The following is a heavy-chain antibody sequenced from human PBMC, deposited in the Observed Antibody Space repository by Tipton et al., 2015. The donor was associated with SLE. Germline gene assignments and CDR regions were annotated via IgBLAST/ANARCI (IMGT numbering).Heavy chain of an antibody. CDR2: IYYSGST. CDR3: ARGMRYSYGPGYYFDY. D-gene: IGHD5-18*01. Sequence: TLSLTCTVSGGSISSSSYYWGWIRQPPGKGLEWIGSIYYSGSTNYNPSLKSRVTISVDTSKNQFSLKLSSVTAADTAVYYCARGMRYSYGPGYYFDYWGQGTLVTVSS. V-gene: IGHV4-39*07. CDR1: GGSISSSSYY. J-gene: IGHJ4*02.